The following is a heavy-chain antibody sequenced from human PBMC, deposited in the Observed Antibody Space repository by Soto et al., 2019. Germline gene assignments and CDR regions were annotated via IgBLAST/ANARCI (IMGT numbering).Heavy chain of an antibody. V-gene: IGHV1-18*01. D-gene: IGHD3-10*01. CDR3: ARDQYGFGELSPLYSRAPNDY. CDR1: GYTFTSYG. Sequence: GASVKVSCKASGYTFTSYGISWVRQAPGQGLEWMGWISAYNGNTNYAQKLQGRVTMTTDTSTSTAYMELRSLRSDDTAVYYCARDQYGFGELSPLYSRAPNDYWGQGTLVTVSS. J-gene: IGHJ4*02. CDR2: ISAYNGNT.